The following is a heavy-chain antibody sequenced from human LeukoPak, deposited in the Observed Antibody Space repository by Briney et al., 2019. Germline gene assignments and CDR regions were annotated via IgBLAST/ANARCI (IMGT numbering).Heavy chain of an antibody. CDR2: IYSGGST. CDR3: ARQESRNYYYEGLDY. J-gene: IGHJ4*02. D-gene: IGHD3-22*01. Sequence: GGSLRLSCAASGFTVSSNDMSWVRQAPGKGLECISVIYSGGSTDYADSVKGRFTIDRDNSKNTVYLQMNSLRPDDTAIYFCARQESRNYYYEGLDYWGQGNLVTVSS. V-gene: IGHV3-53*05. CDR1: GFTVSSND.